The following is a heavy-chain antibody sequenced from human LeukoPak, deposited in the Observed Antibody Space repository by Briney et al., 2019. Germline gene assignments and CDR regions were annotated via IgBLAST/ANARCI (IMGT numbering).Heavy chain of an antibody. D-gene: IGHD2-15*01. J-gene: IGHJ4*02. CDR3: ARGSSRDIVVVVAAANYFDY. CDR2: IYYSGST. V-gene: IGHV4-39*07. Sequence: PSETLSLTCTVSGGSISSSSYYWGWIRQPPGKGLEWIGSIYYSGSTYYHPSLKSRVTISVDTSKNQFSLKLSSVTAADTAVYYCARGSSRDIVVVVAAANYFDYWGQGTLVTVSS. CDR1: GGSISSSSYY.